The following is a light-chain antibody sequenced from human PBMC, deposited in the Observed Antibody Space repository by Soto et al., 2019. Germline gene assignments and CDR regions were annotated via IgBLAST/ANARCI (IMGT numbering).Light chain of an antibody. CDR2: AAS. J-gene: IGKJ1*01. V-gene: IGKV1-6*01. CDR3: LQDYSYPRT. CDR1: QGVRSD. Sequence: AIQMTQSPSSLSASVGDRVTITCRASQGVRSDLGWYQQKPGQAPELLIYAASILQSGVPSRFSGRGSGTEFTLTIDSLPPEDFATYFCLQDYSYPRTFGQGTKVEVK.